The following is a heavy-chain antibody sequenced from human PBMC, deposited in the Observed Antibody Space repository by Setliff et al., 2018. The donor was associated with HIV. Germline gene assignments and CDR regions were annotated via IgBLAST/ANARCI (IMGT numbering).Heavy chain of an antibody. D-gene: IGHD4-17*01. CDR2: IKQDGSEE. V-gene: IGHV3-7*03. CDR3: AKDGYSDYLNSYFDY. J-gene: IGHJ4*02. CDR1: GFTFSTYW. Sequence: PGGSLRLSCAASGFTFSTYWMIWVRQAPGKGLEWVAKIKQDGSEEYYVDSVKGRFTISRDNSKDTLYLQMNSLRAEDTAVYYCAKDGYSDYLNSYFDYWGQGTLVTVSS.